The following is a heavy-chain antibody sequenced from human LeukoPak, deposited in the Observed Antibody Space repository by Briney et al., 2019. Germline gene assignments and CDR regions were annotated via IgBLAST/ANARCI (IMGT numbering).Heavy chain of an antibody. D-gene: IGHD1-20*01. CDR1: GYTLTELS. J-gene: IGHJ6*03. V-gene: IGHV1-24*01. CDR2: FYPEDGET. CDR3: ATGGLWLTGTTRRYYYMDV. Sequence: ASVKVSCKVSGYTLTELSMHWVRQAPGEGLEWMGGFYPEDGETIYAQKFQERVTMTEDTSTAPAYMELSSLRSEDTPVYYCATGGLWLTGTTRRYYYMDVWGKGTTVTVSS.